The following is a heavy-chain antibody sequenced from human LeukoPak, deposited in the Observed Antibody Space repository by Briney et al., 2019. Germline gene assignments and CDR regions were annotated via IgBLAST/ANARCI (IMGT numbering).Heavy chain of an antibody. CDR2: INHSGST. Sequence: SETLSLTCAVYGGSFSGYYWSWIRQPPGKGLEWIGEINHSGSTNYNPSLKSRVTISVDTCKNQFSLKLSSVTAADTAVYYCARGSAVTTYYWGQGTLVTVSS. D-gene: IGHD4-17*01. V-gene: IGHV4-34*01. CDR1: GGSFSGYY. CDR3: ARGSAVTTYY. J-gene: IGHJ4*02.